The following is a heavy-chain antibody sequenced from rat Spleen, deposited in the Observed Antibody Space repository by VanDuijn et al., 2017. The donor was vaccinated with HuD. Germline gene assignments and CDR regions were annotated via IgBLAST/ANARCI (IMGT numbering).Heavy chain of an antibody. J-gene: IGHJ2*01. CDR1: GFTFSDYY. V-gene: IGHV5-20*01. Sequence: EVQLVESDGGLVQPGRSLKLSCAASGFTFSDYYMAWVRQAPTKGLEWVATISYDGRNTYYGDSVKGRFTISRDNAKSILYLQMDSLRSEDTATYYCTRETMFYFDHWGQGVMVTVSS. CDR2: ISYDGRNT. CDR3: TRETMFYFDH.